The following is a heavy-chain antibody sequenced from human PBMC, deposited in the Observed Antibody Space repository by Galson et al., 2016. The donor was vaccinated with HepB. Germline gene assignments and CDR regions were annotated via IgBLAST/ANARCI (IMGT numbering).Heavy chain of an antibody. J-gene: IGHJ4*02. V-gene: IGHV2-5*02. CDR2: IFWDGDK. CDR1: GFSVNSDGLG. CDR3: VRGLRGPDCSGGNGYYFDY. Sequence: PALVKPTQPLTLACIVSGFSVNSDGLGVGWIRQSPGKAPDWLAIIFWDGDKRYIASLKNRHTINKDAPRNQVVLTMTSMDPNDTATYYCVRGLRGPDCSGGNGYYFDYWGQGTRVTVSS. D-gene: IGHD2-15*01.